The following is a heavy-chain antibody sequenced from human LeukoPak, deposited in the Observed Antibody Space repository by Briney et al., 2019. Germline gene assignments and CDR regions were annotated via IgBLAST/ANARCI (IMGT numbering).Heavy chain of an antibody. CDR2: INPNSGGT. J-gene: IGHJ4*02. D-gene: IGHD2-2*01. CDR1: GYTFTGYY. CDR3: ESGIWMGVVPAARRFDC. Sequence: ASVKVSCKASGYTFTGYYMHWVRQAPGQGLEWMGCINPNSGGTNYAQKFQGRVTMTTDTSISTAYMELSRLSSDDTAVYYCESGIWMGVVPAARRFDCWVQGALVTVS. V-gene: IGHV1-2*02.